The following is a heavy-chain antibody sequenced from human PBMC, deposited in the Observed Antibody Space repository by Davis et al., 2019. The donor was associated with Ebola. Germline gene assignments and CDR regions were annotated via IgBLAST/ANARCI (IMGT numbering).Heavy chain of an antibody. V-gene: IGHV3-66*01. D-gene: IGHD5/OR15-5a*01. CDR3: AKGASLGD. CDR2: IYASGAT. CDR1: GFTVSPSY. Sequence: AGSLRLSCAASGFTVSPSYMSWVRQAPGKGLEWVSIIYASGATSSADPVKLSFTISRANSKNTLYLQMNSLRAEDTAVYYCAKGASLGDWGQGTLVTVSS. J-gene: IGHJ4*02.